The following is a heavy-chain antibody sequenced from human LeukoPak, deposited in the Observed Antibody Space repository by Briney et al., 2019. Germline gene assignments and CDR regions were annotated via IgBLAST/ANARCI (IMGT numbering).Heavy chain of an antibody. J-gene: IGHJ6*02. V-gene: IGHV5-51*01. CDR2: TYPGDSDT. CDR1: GYSFTSYW. D-gene: IGHD3-10*01. Sequence: GESLKISCKGSGYSFTSYWIGWVRQMPGKGLEWMGITYPGDSDTRYSPSFQGQVTISADKSISTAYLQWSSLKASDTAMYYCARHQYYYGSGSYSPDYYYYYGMDVWGQGTTVTVSS. CDR3: ARHQYYYGSGSYSPDYYYYYGMDV.